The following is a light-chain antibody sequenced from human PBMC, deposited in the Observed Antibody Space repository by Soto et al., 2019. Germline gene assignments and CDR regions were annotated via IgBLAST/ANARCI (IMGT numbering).Light chain of an antibody. CDR1: TGAVTSGFY. CDR2: STI. J-gene: IGLJ1*01. Sequence: QTVVTQEPSLTVSPGGTVTLTCASSTGAVTSGFYPNWFQQKPGQAPRALISSTINKHSWTPARFSGSLLGGNAALTLSGVRPEDEAEYYCLLYFGGARVLGTGTKLTVL. V-gene: IGLV7-43*01. CDR3: LLYFGGARV.